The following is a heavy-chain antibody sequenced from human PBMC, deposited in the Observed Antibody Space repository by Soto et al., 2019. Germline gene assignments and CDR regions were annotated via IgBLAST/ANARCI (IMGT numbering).Heavy chain of an antibody. CDR2: ISAYNGNT. Sequence: ASVKVSCKASGYTFTSYGISWVRQAPGQGLEWMGWISAYNGNTNYAQKLQGRVTMTTDTSTSTAYMELRSLRSDDTAVYYCARGPLKDSITIFGVVPPSYYYGMDVWGQGTTVTVSS. D-gene: IGHD3-3*01. CDR1: GYTFTSYG. V-gene: IGHV1-18*01. CDR3: ARGPLKDSITIFGVVPPSYYYGMDV. J-gene: IGHJ6*02.